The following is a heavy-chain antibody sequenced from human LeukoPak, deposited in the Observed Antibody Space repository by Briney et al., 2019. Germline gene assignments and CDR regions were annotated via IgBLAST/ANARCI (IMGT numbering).Heavy chain of an antibody. CDR2: IWYGGSNK. Sequence: GGSLRLSCAASGFTFSSYGMHWVRQAPGKGLEWVAVIWYGGSNKYYADSVKGRFTISRDNSKNTLYLQMNSLRAEDTAVYYCAKEGSSRGPDKGYFDLWGRGTLVTVSS. J-gene: IGHJ2*01. D-gene: IGHD6-19*01. V-gene: IGHV3-30*02. CDR3: AKEGSSRGPDKGYFDL. CDR1: GFTFSSYG.